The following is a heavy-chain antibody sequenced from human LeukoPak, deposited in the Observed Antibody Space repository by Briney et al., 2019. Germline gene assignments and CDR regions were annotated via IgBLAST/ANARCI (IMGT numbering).Heavy chain of an antibody. D-gene: IGHD6-13*01. V-gene: IGHV3-23*01. CDR3: AKYCGYSSSWYKLGFDY. J-gene: IGHJ4*02. CDR1: GFTFSAYS. Sequence: PGGSLRLSCAASGFTFSAYSMNWVRQAPGKGLEWVSAISSSGGSTYYADSVKGRFTISRDNSKNTLYLQMNSLRAEDTAVYYCAKYCGYSSSWYKLGFDYWGQGTLVTVSS. CDR2: ISSSGGST.